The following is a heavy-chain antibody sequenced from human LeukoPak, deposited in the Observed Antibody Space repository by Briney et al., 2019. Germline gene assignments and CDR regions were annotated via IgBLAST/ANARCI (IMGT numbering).Heavy chain of an antibody. J-gene: IGHJ5*02. D-gene: IGHD1-26*01. V-gene: IGHV4-4*02. CDR1: GGSISSSNW. CDR3: ARHSGGTYYVNFDP. CDR2: IYHSGST. Sequence: NPSETLSLTCAVSGGSISSSNWWSWVRQPPGKGLEWIGEIYHSGSTNYNPSLKSRVTISVDKSKNQFSLKLSSVTAADTAVYYCARHSGGTYYVNFDPWGQGTLVTVSS.